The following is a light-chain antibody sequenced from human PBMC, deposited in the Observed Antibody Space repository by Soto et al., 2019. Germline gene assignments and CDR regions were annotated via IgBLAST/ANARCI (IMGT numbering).Light chain of an antibody. J-gene: IGLJ1*01. CDR1: TSDVGRYNY. CDR2: DVS. V-gene: IGLV2-14*03. CDR3: TSFTTSSTYV. Sequence: QSALNQPASVSGSPGQSISISCTGTTSDVGRYNYVSWYQQHPGKAPKLMIYDVSYRPSWVSNRFSGSTSGITASVTISGLQAEDEADYYCTSFTTSSTYVFGTGTKVTVL.